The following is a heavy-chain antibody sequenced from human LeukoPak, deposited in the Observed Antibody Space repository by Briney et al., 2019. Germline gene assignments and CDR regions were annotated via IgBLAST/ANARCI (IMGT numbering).Heavy chain of an antibody. CDR1: GFTFSSYG. CDR2: ISGSGGST. D-gene: IGHD6-13*01. CDR3: ANSPGYSSSWYFDL. J-gene: IGHJ2*01. V-gene: IGHV3-23*01. Sequence: GGSLRLSCAASGFTFSSYGMSWVRQAPGKGLEWVSAISGSGGSTYYADSVKGRFTISRDNSKNTLYLQMNSLRAEDTAVYYCANSPGYSSSWYFDLWGRGTLVTVSS.